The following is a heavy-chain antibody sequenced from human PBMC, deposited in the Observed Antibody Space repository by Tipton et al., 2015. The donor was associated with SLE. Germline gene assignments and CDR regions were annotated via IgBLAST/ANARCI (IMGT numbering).Heavy chain of an antibody. CDR2: ISSSSSYI. CDR3: ARDPLYHEGTPDY. J-gene: IGHJ4*02. D-gene: IGHD1-14*01. V-gene: IGHV3-21*01. Sequence: SLRLSCAASGFTFSSYSMNWVRQAPGKGLEWVSSISSSSSYIYYADSVKGRFTISRDNAKNSLYLQMNSLRAEDTAVYYCARDPLYHEGTPDYWGQGTLVTVSS. CDR1: GFTFSSYS.